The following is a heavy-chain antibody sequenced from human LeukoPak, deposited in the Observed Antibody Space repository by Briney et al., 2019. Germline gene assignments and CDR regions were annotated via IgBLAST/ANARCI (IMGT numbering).Heavy chain of an antibody. CDR3: ARGVSAAGIHWFDP. CDR1: GFTFSSYS. V-gene: IGHV3-21*01. D-gene: IGHD6-13*01. Sequence: GGSLRLSCAASGFTFSSYSMNWVRQAPGKGLEWVSSISSSSSYIYYADSVKGRFNISRDNAKNSLYLQVNSLRAEDTAVYYCARGVSAAGIHWFDPWGQGTLVTVSS. J-gene: IGHJ5*02. CDR2: ISSSSSYI.